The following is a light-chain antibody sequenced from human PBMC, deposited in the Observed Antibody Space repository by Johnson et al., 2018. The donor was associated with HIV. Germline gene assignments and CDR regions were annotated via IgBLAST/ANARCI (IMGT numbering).Light chain of an antibody. J-gene: IGLJ1*01. Sequence: QSVLTQPPSVSAAPGQKVTISCSGSSSNIGNNYVSWYQQLPGTAPKLLIYENNKRPSGIPDRFSGSKSGTSATLGITGLQTGDEADYFCGTWDNSLRTAFFGTGTEVTVL. V-gene: IGLV1-51*02. CDR1: SSNIGNNY. CDR2: ENN. CDR3: GTWDNSLRTAF.